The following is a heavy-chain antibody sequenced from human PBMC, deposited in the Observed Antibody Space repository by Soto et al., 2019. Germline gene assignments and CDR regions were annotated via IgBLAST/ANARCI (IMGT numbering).Heavy chain of an antibody. J-gene: IGHJ6*02. CDR3: ARSQGSSTSLEIYYDSYYGIDV. CDR1: GGTFSSYA. Sequence: QVQLVQSGAEVKKPGSSVKVSCKASGGTFSSYAISWVRQAPGQGLEWMGGIIPISDTTNYAQKFQGRVTITADESTSTAYMELGSLRSEDTAVYYCARSQGSSTSLEIYYDSYYGIDVWGQGTTVTVSS. D-gene: IGHD2-2*01. V-gene: IGHV1-69*01. CDR2: IIPISDTT.